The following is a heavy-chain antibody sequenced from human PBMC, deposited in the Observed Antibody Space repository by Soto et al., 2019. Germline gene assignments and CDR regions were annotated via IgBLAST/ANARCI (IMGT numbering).Heavy chain of an antibody. J-gene: IGHJ4*02. D-gene: IGHD3-22*01. CDR2: ISAYNGNT. Sequence: QVQLVQSGAEVKKPGASVKVSCKASGYTFTSYGISWVRQAPGQGLEWMGWISAYNGNTNYAQKLQGRVTMTTDTSTSTAYMELRSLRSDDTALYYCARGAYYYYDSSGYYYSDYWGQGTLVTVSS. CDR3: ARGAYYYYDSSGYYYSDY. V-gene: IGHV1-18*04. CDR1: GYTFTSYG.